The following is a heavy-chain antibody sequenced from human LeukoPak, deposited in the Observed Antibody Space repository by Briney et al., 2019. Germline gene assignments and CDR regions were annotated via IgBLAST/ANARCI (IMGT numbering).Heavy chain of an antibody. CDR3: IVFGDSNH. J-gene: IGHJ5*02. D-gene: IGHD4-17*01. CDR1: GFTFSSYW. V-gene: IGHV3-23*01. Sequence: GGSLRLSCAASGFTFSSYWMSWVRQAPGKGLEWVSAISISGDRTYYAHSVKGRFTISRDNSKNTVYLQMNSLRAEDTAVYYCIVFGDSNHWGQGTLVTVSS. CDR2: ISISGDRT.